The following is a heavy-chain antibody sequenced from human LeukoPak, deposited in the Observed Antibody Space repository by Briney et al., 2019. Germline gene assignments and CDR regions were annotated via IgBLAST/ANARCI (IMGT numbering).Heavy chain of an antibody. Sequence: GGSLRLSCAASGFTFGSYAMHWVRQAPGKGLEWVAVISYDGSNKYYADSVKGRFTISRDNSKNTLYLQMNSLRAEDTAVYYCARDHAPDTYYYGSGSYYRFFYFDYWGQGTLVTVSS. CDR1: GFTFGSYA. V-gene: IGHV3-30*04. J-gene: IGHJ4*02. D-gene: IGHD3-10*01. CDR3: ARDHAPDTYYYGSGSYYRFFYFDY. CDR2: ISYDGSNK.